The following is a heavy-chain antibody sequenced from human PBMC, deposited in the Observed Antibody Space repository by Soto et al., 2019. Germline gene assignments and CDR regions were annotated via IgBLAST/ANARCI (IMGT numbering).Heavy chain of an antibody. D-gene: IGHD2-15*01. Sequence: QVQLVQSGAEVKKPGSSVKVSCKASGGTFSSYAISWVRQAPGQGLEWMGGINPIFGTANYAQKFQGGVTITADESTRTGCMKLSSVRSQDTAVYYCARHPVGRIYFYCIDSWGQVTTVTVSS. CDR2: INPIFGTA. V-gene: IGHV1-69*12. CDR3: ARHPVGRIYFYCIDS. J-gene: IGHJ6*02. CDR1: GGTFSSYA.